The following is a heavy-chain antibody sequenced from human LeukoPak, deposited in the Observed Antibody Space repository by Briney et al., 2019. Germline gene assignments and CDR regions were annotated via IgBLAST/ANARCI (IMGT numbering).Heavy chain of an antibody. J-gene: IGHJ3*02. V-gene: IGHV1-69*13. CDR2: IIPIFVTA. CDR1: GGTFSSYA. CDR3: ARPIAVAGTRSAFDI. D-gene: IGHD6-19*01. Sequence: ASVKVSCKASGGTFSSYAISCVRQAPGQGLEWMGGIIPIFVTANYAQKFQGRVTITADESTSTAYMELSSLRSEDTAVYYCARPIAVAGTRSAFDIWGQGTMVTVSS.